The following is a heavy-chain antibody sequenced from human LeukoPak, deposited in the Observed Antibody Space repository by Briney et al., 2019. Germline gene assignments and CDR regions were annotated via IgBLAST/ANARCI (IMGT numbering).Heavy chain of an antibody. CDR1: GFPFSDYA. Sequence: GGSLRLSCAASGFPFSDYAMTWVRQAPGKGLRWVSVISGSGDSTNYADSVKGRFTISRDNSKNALYLQMNSLRAEDTAIYYCAKEDITVAFDYWGQGTLVTVSS. CDR2: ISGSGDST. V-gene: IGHV3-23*01. D-gene: IGHD4-23*01. J-gene: IGHJ4*02. CDR3: AKEDITVAFDY.